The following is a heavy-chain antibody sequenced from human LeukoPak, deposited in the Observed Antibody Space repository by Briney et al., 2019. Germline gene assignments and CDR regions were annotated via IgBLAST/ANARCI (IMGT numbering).Heavy chain of an antibody. J-gene: IGHJ3*02. V-gene: IGHV3-21*01. Sequence: GGSLRLSCAASGFTFSSYSMNWVRHAPGKGLEWVSSISSSSSYIYYADSVKGRFTISRDNAKNSLYLQMNSLRAEDTAVYYCARGWRKVVTGAFDIWGQGTMVTVSS. CDR1: GFTFSSYS. CDR2: ISSSSSYI. CDR3: ARGWRKVVTGAFDI. D-gene: IGHD4-23*01.